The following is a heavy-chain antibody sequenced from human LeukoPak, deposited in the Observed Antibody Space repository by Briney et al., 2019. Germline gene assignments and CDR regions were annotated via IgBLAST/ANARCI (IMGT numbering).Heavy chain of an antibody. CDR2: ISGSGGST. CDR1: GFTFSSYA. J-gene: IGHJ5*02. Sequence: PGGSLRLSCAASGFTFSSYAMSWVRQAPGKGLEWVSAISGSGGSTYYADSVKGRFTISRDNSKNTLYLQMKSLRAEDTAVYYCAKDGPGPYSSSWYNWFDPWGQGTLVTVSS. D-gene: IGHD6-13*01. CDR3: AKDGPGPYSSSWYNWFDP. V-gene: IGHV3-23*01.